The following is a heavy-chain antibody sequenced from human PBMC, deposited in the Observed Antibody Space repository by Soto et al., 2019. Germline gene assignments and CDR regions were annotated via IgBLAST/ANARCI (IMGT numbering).Heavy chain of an antibody. CDR1: GGSFSGYY. V-gene: IGHV4-59*01. D-gene: IGHD5-12*01. CDR2: IYYSGST. J-gene: IGHJ6*03. CDR3: ARGLRPTNYYYYNYTDV. Sequence: PSETLSLTCAVYGGSFSGYYWSWIRQPPGKGLEWIGYIYYSGSTNYNPSLKSRVTVSVDTSKNQFSLKLSSVTAADTAVYYCARGLRPTNYYYYNYTDVWGKGTTVTVSS.